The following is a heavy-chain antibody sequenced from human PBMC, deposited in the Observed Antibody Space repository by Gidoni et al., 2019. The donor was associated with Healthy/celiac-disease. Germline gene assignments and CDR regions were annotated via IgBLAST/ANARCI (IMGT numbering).Heavy chain of an antibody. J-gene: IGHJ3*02. Sequence: EVQLVESGGGLVQPGGSLRLSCAASGFTFSSYSMNWVRQAPGKWLEWVSYISSSSSTIYYADSVKGRFTISRDNAKNSLYLQMNSLSAEDTAVYYCARGFYDSSGYYRDAFDIWGQGTMVTVSS. D-gene: IGHD3-22*01. CDR1: GFTFSSYS. CDR2: ISSSSSTI. V-gene: IGHV3-48*01. CDR3: ARGFYDSSGYYRDAFDI.